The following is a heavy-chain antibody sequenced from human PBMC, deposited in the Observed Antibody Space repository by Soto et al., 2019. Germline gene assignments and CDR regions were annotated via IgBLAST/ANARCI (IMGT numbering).Heavy chain of an antibody. J-gene: IGHJ6*03. Sequence: EVHLVESGGGLVKPGGSLRLSCAASGFSFISYSMNWVRQAPGKGLEWVSSITEDSSYIYYAHALRGRFTISRDNAKDALYLQMTSLRAEDTAVYYCVRDFGWYFRSGYMDVWGDGATVTVSS. D-gene: IGHD3-3*01. CDR1: GFSFISYS. CDR2: ITEDSSYI. V-gene: IGHV3-21*01. CDR3: VRDFGWYFRSGYMDV.